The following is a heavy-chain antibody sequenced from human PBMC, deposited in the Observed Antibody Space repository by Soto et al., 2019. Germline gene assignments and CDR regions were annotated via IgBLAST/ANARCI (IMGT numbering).Heavy chain of an antibody. Sequence: QVQLQESGPGLVKPSQTLSLTCTVSGGSISSGGYYWSWIRQHPGKGLEWIGYIYYSGSTYYNPSLKSRVTISVDTSKNQFSLKLSSVTAADTAVYYCAREDIWTTEDWVVTYWGQGTLVTVSS. D-gene: IGHD4-17*01. CDR1: GGSISSGGYY. J-gene: IGHJ4*02. V-gene: IGHV4-31*03. CDR3: AREDIWTTEDWVVTY. CDR2: IYYSGST.